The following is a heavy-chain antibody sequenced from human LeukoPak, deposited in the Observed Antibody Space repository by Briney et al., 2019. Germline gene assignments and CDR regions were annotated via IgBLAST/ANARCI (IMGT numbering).Heavy chain of an antibody. D-gene: IGHD7-27*01. V-gene: IGHV1-18*01. CDR3: ARDWGSIKVIADY. CDR2: ISSNSDKT. CDR1: GYTFTSYG. Sequence: ASVNVSCKATGYTFTSYGISWVRQAPGQGLEWMGWISSNSDKTNYAQKLQGRVTMTTDTSTSTAYMELRSLRSDDTALYFCARDWGSIKVIADYWGQGTLVTVSS. J-gene: IGHJ4*02.